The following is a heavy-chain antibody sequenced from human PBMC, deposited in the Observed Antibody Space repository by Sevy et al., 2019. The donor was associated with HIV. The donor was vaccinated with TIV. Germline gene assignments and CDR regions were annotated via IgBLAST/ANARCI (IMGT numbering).Heavy chain of an antibody. Sequence: GGSLRLSCAASGFTVSSNYMSWVHQAPGKGLEWVSVICGGGSTYYADSVKGRFTISRDNSKNTLYLQMNSLRAEDTAVYYCARARCYDAFDIWGQGTMVTVSS. D-gene: IGHD3-10*02. CDR1: GFTVSSNY. CDR2: ICGGGST. J-gene: IGHJ3*02. V-gene: IGHV3-53*01. CDR3: ARARCYDAFDI.